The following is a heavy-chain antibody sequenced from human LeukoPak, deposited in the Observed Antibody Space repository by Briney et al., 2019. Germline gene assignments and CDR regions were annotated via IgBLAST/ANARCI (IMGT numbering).Heavy chain of an antibody. J-gene: IGHJ4*02. Sequence: QPGGSLRLSCAASGFTFSSYWMSWVRQAPGKGLEWVANIKQDGSENFYVDSVKGRSTISRDNAKNSLYLQMNSLRAEDTAVYWCARGRGVDYWGQGTLVTVSS. CDR1: GFTFSSYW. CDR2: IKQDGSEN. CDR3: ARGRGVDY. V-gene: IGHV3-7*01. D-gene: IGHD3-10*01.